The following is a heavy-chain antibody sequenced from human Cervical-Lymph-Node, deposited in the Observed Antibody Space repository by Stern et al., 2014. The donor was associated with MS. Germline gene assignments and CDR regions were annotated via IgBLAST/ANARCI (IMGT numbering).Heavy chain of an antibody. CDR2: LYYSGST. CDR3: ARDLRYYYDSSDYYYRWFDP. D-gene: IGHD3-22*01. J-gene: IGHJ5*02. CDR1: GGSISSGGYY. V-gene: IGHV4-31*03. Sequence: QVQLQESGPGLVKPSQTLSLTCTVSGGSISSGGYYWSWIRPHPGKGLEWIGYLYYSGSTYYNPFLKSRVTISVDTSKNQFSLKLSSVTAADTAVYYCARDLRYYYDSSDYYYRWFDPWGQGTLVTVSS.